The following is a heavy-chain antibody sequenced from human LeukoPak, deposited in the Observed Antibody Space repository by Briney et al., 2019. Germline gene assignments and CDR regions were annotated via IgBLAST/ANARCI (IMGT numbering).Heavy chain of an antibody. CDR1: GGSISSDGNF. CDR2: ISYSGST. J-gene: IGHJ4*02. D-gene: IGHD5-12*01. Sequence: PSQTLSLTCTVSGGSISSDGNFWSWIRQHPGKGLEWIGYISYSGSTYYNPSLKSRVIISVDTSRNQFSLKLSSVTAADTAVYYCARDLPATIWGQGTLVTVSS. V-gene: IGHV4-31*03. CDR3: ARDLPATI.